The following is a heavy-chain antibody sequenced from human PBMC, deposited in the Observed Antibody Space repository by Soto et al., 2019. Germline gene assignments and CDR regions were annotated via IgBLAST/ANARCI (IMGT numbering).Heavy chain of an antibody. CDR1: GGTFSSYA. CDR3: ARDKATGKTGWFDP. D-gene: IGHD1-1*01. CDR2: IIPIFGTA. V-gene: IGHV1-69*12. J-gene: IGHJ5*02. Sequence: QVQLVQSGAEVKKPGSSVKVSCKASGGTFSSYAISWVRQAPGQGLEWMGGIIPIFGTANYAQKFQGRVTITADESTSTDYMELSSLRSEDTAVYYCARDKATGKTGWFDPWGQGTLVTVSS.